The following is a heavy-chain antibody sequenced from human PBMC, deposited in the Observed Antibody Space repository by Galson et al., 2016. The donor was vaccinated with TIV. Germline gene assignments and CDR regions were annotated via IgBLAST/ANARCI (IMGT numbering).Heavy chain of an antibody. V-gene: IGHV6-1*01. CDR3: SRFTWDLRTFEI. CDR1: GDSVSGNSCA. Sequence: CAISGDSVSGNSCAWNWLRQSPSRGLEWLGRTYHNSKWFNDYATSVKSRITIISDTSKNQVSLQINSVTPEDTAVYYCSRFTWDLRTFEIWGQGTMVTVSS. D-gene: IGHD1-26*01. CDR2: TYHNSKWFN. J-gene: IGHJ3*02.